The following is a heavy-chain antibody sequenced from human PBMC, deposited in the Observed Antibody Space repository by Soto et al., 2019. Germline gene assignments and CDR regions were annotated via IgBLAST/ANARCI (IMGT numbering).Heavy chain of an antibody. V-gene: IGHV3-30*04. Sequence: FLRLSCAASGFTFNSYAVHWVRQVPGQGLDWVAFISFDAIHKYYADSVKGRFTISRDNSKNTVYLQMNGLRAEDTAVYYCARDMSTKYARDYWGQGTRVTVSS. CDR1: GFTFNSYA. J-gene: IGHJ4*02. D-gene: IGHD2-2*01. CDR2: ISFDAIHK. CDR3: ARDMSTKYARDY.